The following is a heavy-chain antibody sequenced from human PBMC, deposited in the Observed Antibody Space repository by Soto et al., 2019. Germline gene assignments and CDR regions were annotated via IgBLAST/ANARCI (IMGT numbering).Heavy chain of an antibody. Sequence: QVQLVESGGGVVQPGRSPRLSCAGSGFSFSSYTMHWVRQAPGKGLEWVALISFDSSNKYYAASVKGRFSISRENSKNTVFLQMDSLRPDDTALYYCARDRLRLGELSLIGYFDYWGQGTLVTVSS. J-gene: IGHJ4*02. CDR2: ISFDSSNK. CDR3: ARDRLRLGELSLIGYFDY. V-gene: IGHV3-30*01. D-gene: IGHD3-16*02. CDR1: GFSFSSYT.